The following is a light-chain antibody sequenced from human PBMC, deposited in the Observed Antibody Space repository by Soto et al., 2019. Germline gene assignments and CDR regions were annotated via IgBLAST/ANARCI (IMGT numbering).Light chain of an antibody. V-gene: IGKV1-5*01. CDR3: QQYNSYLYT. J-gene: IGKJ2*01. CDR1: QSISSW. CDR2: DAS. Sequence: DIQMTQSPSTLSASVGDRVTITCRASQSISSWLAWYQQKPGKAPKLLIYDASSLESGDPSRFSGSGSGTEFTLTLSSLQPDDFATYYCQQYNSYLYTFGQGTKLEIK.